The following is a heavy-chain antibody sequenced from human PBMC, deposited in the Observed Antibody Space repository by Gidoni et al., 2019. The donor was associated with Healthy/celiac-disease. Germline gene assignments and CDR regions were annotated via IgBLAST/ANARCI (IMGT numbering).Heavy chain of an antibody. CDR3: AREKWERRDGRVGPYYFDY. CDR2: IYSGGST. CDR1: GFTVRSNY. D-gene: IGHD1-1*01. J-gene: IGHJ4*02. Sequence: EVQLVETGGGLIQPGGSLRLSCASSGFTVRSNYMCWVRWAPGKGLEWVSVIYSGGSTYYADSVKGRFTISRDNSKNTLYLQMNSLRAEDTAVYYCAREKWERRDGRVGPYYFDYWGQGTLVTVSS. V-gene: IGHV3-53*02.